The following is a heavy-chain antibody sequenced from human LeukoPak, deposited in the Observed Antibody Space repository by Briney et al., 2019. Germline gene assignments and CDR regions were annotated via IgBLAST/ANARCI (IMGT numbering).Heavy chain of an antibody. V-gene: IGHV4-4*07. Sequence: PSETLSLTCTVSGDSISSYYWSWIWQPAGKGLEWIGLISTTVNTNYNPSLKSRVTISVDTSKNQFSLNLRTVTAADTAVYYCARSTSSGLSLSVWGQGSLVTVSS. J-gene: IGHJ4*02. CDR2: ISTTVNT. CDR1: GDSISSYY. D-gene: IGHD3/OR15-3a*01. CDR3: ARSTSSGLSLSV.